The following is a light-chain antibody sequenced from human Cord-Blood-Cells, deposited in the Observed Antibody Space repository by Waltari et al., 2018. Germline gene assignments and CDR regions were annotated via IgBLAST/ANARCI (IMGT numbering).Light chain of an antibody. J-gene: IGKJ2*01. CDR1: QRVLYSSNNKNY. CDR3: QQYYSTPYT. V-gene: IGKV4-1*01. Sequence: DIVMTQSPDSLAVSLGQRATLNRKPSQRVLYSSNNKNYLAWYQQKPGQPPKLLIYWASTRESGVPDRFSGSGSGTDFTLTISSLQAEDVAVYYCQQYYSTPYTFGQGTKLEIK. CDR2: WAS.